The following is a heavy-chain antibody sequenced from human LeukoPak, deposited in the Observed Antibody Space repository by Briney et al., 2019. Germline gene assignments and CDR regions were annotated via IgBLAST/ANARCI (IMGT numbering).Heavy chain of an antibody. V-gene: IGHV3-48*01. CDR1: GFTFSSYS. CDR3: ARDQGGYSYGYDL. D-gene: IGHD5-18*01. Sequence: QSGGSLRLSCAASGFTFSSYSMNWVRQAPGKGLEWVSYISSSSSTIYYADSVKGRFTISRDNAKNSLYLQMNSLRAEDTAVYYYARDQGGYSYGYDLWGQGTLVTVSS. J-gene: IGHJ5*02. CDR2: ISSSSSTI.